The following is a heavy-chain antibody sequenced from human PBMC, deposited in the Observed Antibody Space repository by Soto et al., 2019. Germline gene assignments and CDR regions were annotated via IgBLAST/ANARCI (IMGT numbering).Heavy chain of an antibody. Sequence: PSETLSLTCTVSGGSISSGDYYWSWIRQPPGKGLEWIGYIYYSGSTYYNPSLKSRVTISVDTSKNQFSLKLSSVTAADTAVYYCARSTHVDTAMVESYYFDPWGKGTLVTVSS. CDR2: IYYSGST. D-gene: IGHD5-18*01. V-gene: IGHV4-30-4*01. CDR1: GGSISSGDYY. J-gene: IGHJ4*02. CDR3: ARSTHVDTAMVESYYFDP.